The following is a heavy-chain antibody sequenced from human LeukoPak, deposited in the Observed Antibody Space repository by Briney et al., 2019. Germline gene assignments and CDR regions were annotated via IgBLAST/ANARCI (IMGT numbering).Heavy chain of an antibody. Sequence: GGSLRLSCAASGFTFTTYAMSWVRQAPGKGLEWTSYIGIDSGNTNYADSVKGRFTISGDKAKNSLYLQMNSLRVEDTAVYYCARDYKYAFDNWGQGTLVTVSS. D-gene: IGHD5-24*01. CDR1: GFTFTTYA. CDR2: IGIDSGNT. CDR3: ARDYKYAFDN. J-gene: IGHJ4*02. V-gene: IGHV3-48*01.